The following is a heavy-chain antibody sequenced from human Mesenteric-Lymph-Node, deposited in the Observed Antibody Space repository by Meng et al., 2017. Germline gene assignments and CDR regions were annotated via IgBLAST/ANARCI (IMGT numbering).Heavy chain of an antibody. CDR3: ARGFWDGYNFLHLDY. J-gene: IGHJ4*02. Sequence: GSLRLSCTVSGYSISSGYYWGWIRQPPGKGLEWIGSIYHSGSTYYNPSLKSRVTISVDTSKNQFSLKLSSVTAADTAVYYCARGFWDGYNFLHLDYWGQGTLVTVSS. V-gene: IGHV4-38-2*02. CDR2: IYHSGST. D-gene: IGHD5-24*01. CDR1: GYSISSGYY.